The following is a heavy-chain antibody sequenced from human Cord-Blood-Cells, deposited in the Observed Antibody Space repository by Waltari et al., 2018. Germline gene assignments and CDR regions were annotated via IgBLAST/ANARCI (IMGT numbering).Heavy chain of an antibody. J-gene: IGHJ2*01. CDR1: GGSISSGSYY. D-gene: IGHD7-27*01. CDR3: ARVRVSGDRYFDL. V-gene: IGHV4-61*09. CDR2: IYTSGST. Sequence: QVQLQESGPGLVKPSQTLSLTCTVSGGSISSGSYYWSWIRQPAGKGLEWIGYIYTSGSTNYNPSLEGRVTISVDASKNQFSLKLSSVTAADTAVYYCARVRVSGDRYFDLWGRGTLVTVSS.